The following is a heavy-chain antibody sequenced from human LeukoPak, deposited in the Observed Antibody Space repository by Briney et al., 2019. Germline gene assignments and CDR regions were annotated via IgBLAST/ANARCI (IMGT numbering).Heavy chain of an antibody. D-gene: IGHD3-22*01. J-gene: IGHJ3*02. CDR1: GFTFSSYA. CDR2: ISSSSSYI. Sequence: PGGSLRLSCAASGFTFSSYAMNWVRQAPGKGLEWVSSISSSSSYIYYADSVKGRFTISRDNAKNSLYLQMNSLRAEDTAVYYCARDGSVVVITLDAFDIWGQGTMVTVSS. V-gene: IGHV3-21*01. CDR3: ARDGSVVVITLDAFDI.